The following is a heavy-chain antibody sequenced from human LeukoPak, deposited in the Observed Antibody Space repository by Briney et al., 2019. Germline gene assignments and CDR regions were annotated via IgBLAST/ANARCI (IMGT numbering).Heavy chain of an antibody. D-gene: IGHD3-10*01. CDR1: GGSISIYY. Sequence: PSETLSLTCNVSGGSISIYYWSWIRQSPGKGLEWIGYIHYTGSTIYNPSLKSRVTISLHTSKKQFSLKLTSVTTADTAVYYCAREAFYGSGTNCFDPWGQGTLVTVSS. J-gene: IGHJ5*02. CDR3: AREAFYGSGTNCFDP. V-gene: IGHV4-59*01. CDR2: IHYTGST.